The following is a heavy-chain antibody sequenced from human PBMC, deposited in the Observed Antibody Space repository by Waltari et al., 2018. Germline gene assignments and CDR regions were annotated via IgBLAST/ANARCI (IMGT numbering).Heavy chain of an antibody. CDR2: MSGKALKYAT. CDR3: SRLFGSGDYYFPYMDV. CDR1: GFTFSDSA. J-gene: IGHJ6*03. D-gene: IGHD3-3*01. V-gene: IGHV3-73*01. Sequence: EVQLVESGGGLVQPGGSLKLSCAASGFTFSDSAIHWVRQAPGKGRAWIGRMSGKALKYATAYAESLADKFTISRDDSKNMAYLQMNNVTTADSAIYYCSRLFGSGDYYFPYMDVWGQGTTVTVSS.